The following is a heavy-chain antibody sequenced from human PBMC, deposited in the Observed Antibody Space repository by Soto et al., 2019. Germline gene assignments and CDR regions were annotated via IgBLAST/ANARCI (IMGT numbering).Heavy chain of an antibody. CDR3: AKDQRYSSSPYYYYGMDV. CDR2: ISYDGSNK. D-gene: IGHD6-6*01. J-gene: IGHJ6*02. V-gene: IGHV3-30*18. Sequence: PVGSLRLSCAASGFTFSSYGMHWVRQAPGKGLEWVAVISYDGSNKYYADSVKGRFTISRDNSKNTLYLQMNSLRAEDTAVYYCAKDQRYSSSPYYYYGMDVWGQGTTVTVSS. CDR1: GFTFSSYG.